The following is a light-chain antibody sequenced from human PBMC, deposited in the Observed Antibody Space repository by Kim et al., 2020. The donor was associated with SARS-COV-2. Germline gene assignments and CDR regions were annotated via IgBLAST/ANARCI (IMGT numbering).Light chain of an antibody. CDR3: QVWENTLRT. Sequence: VAPGKTARVTCGGNNIGRKSIHWYQHKPGQAPVLVIYYDSDRPPGVSERFSASNSGNTATLAISSVEPGDEADYYCQVWENTLRTFGGGTQLTVL. V-gene: IGLV3-21*01. CDR1: NIGRKS. J-gene: IGLJ2*01. CDR2: YDS.